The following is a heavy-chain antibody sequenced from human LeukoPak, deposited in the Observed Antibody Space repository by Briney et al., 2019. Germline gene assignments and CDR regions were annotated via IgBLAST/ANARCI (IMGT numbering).Heavy chain of an antibody. V-gene: IGHV3-11*01. Sequence: GGSLRLSCAASGFTFSDYYMSWIRQAPGKGLEWVSYISSSGSTIYYADSVKGRFTISRDNAKNSLYLQMNSLRAEDTAVYYCASIAAAGSKFDYGGQGTLVTVSS. J-gene: IGHJ4*02. CDR3: ASIAAAGSKFDY. D-gene: IGHD6-13*01. CDR2: ISSSGSTI. CDR1: GFTFSDYY.